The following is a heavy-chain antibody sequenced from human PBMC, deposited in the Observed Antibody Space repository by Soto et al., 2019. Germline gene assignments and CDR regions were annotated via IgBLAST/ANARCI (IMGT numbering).Heavy chain of an antibody. J-gene: IGHJ5*02. CDR2: IYYSGST. V-gene: IGHV4-59*01. D-gene: IGHD4-17*01. CDR1: GGSISSYY. CDR3: ARAYGDYSNWFVH. Sequence: SETLSLTCTVSGGSISSYYWSWIRQPPGKGLEWIGYIYYSGSTNYNPSLKSRVTISVDTSKNQFSLKLSSVTAADTAVYYCARAYGDYSNWFVHWGQTPLLTVS.